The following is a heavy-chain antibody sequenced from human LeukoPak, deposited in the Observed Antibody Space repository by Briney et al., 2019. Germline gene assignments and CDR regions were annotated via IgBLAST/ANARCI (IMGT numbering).Heavy chain of an antibody. D-gene: IGHD7-27*01. CDR2: ISGSGGST. V-gene: IGHV3-23*01. J-gene: IGHJ4*02. CDR1: GLTFSNYA. CDR3: ARDRSWGSQCYFDY. Sequence: GGSLRLSCAASGLTFSNYAMSWVRQAPGKGLEWVSAISGSGGSTYYADSVKGRFTISRDNSKNTLYLQMNSLRAEDTAVYYCARDRSWGSQCYFDYWGQGTLVTVSS.